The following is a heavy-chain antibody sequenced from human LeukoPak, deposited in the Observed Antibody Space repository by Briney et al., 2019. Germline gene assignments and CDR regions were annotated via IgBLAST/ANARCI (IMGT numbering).Heavy chain of an antibody. J-gene: IGHJ3*02. CDR2: ISAYNGNT. V-gene: IGHV1-18*01. Sequence: ASVKVSCKASGYTFTSYGISWVRQAPGQGLEWMGWISAYNGNTDCAQKLQGRVTMTTDTSTSTAYMELRSLRSDDTAVYYCARDRPDYGDYGPLVAFDIWGQGTMVTVSS. CDR1: GYTFTSYG. D-gene: IGHD4-17*01. CDR3: ARDRPDYGDYGPLVAFDI.